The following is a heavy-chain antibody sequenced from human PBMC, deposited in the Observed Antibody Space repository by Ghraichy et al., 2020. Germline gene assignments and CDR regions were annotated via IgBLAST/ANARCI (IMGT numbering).Heavy chain of an antibody. D-gene: IGHD5-24*01. CDR3: ARDGPRDEYHYGWFAP. CDR2: HYYGERT. CDR1: GGSTNDYY. J-gene: IGHJ5*02. Sequence: SETLSLTCTVSGGSTNDYYWSWIRQTPGKGLEWIGYHYYGERTRYNPSLKSRVTISEDRSRNQLSLKMTSGTAADTAMYYSARDGPRDEYHYGWFAPWAQSTLHIVSS. V-gene: IGHV4-59*12.